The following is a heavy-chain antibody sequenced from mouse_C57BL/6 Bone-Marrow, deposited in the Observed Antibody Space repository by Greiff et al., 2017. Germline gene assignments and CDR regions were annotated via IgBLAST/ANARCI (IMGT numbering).Heavy chain of an antibody. J-gene: IGHJ4*01. CDR1: GYTFTSYW. Sequence: QVQLQQPGAELVKPGASVKMSCKASGYTFTSYWITWVKQRPGQGLEWIGDIYPGSGSTNYNEKFKSKATLTVDTSSSTAYMQLSSLTSEDSAVYYCARTGGSGLYAMDYWGQGTSVTVSS. D-gene: IGHD3-2*02. CDR2: IYPGSGST. V-gene: IGHV1-55*01. CDR3: ARTGGSGLYAMDY.